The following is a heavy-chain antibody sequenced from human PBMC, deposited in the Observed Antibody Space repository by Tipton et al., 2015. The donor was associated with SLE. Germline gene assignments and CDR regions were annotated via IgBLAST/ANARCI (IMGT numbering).Heavy chain of an antibody. D-gene: IGHD4-17*01. V-gene: IGHV4-61*10. CDR1: GASISSGTYY. CDR3: ARLFGDYGDFFDF. Sequence: LRLSCSVSGASISSGTYYWTWFRQPAGKGLEWIGYIYYSGGTNYNPSLRSRVTISRDTSNNEFSLKLTSVTAADTAVYFCARLFGDYGDFFDFWGQGTLVTVSS. CDR2: IYYSGGT. J-gene: IGHJ4*02.